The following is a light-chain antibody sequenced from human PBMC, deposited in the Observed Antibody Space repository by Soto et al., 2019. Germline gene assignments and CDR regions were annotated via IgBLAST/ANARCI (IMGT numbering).Light chain of an antibody. CDR2: DVS. V-gene: IGLV2-14*01. CDR1: SSDVGGYNY. Sequence: QSPLTKPASVCLSPGQSITISCTGTSSDVGGYNYVSWYQQLPGKAPKLMIYDVSDRPSGVSNRFSGSKSGNTASLTISGLQAEDEADYYCSSYTSSNLYVFGTGTKVNV. J-gene: IGLJ1*01. CDR3: SSYTSSNLYV.